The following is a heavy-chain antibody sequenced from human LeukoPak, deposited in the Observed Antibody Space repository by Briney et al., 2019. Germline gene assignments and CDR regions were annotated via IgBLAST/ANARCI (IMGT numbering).Heavy chain of an antibody. Sequence: PGGSLRLSCAASGFTFSSYSMNWVRQAPGKGLEWVSSISSSSSYIYYADSVKGRFTISRDNAKNSLYLQMNSLRAEDTAVYYCARSERIVATMDWFDPWGQGTLVTVSS. D-gene: IGHD5-12*01. CDR3: ARSERIVATMDWFDP. CDR2: ISSSSSYI. V-gene: IGHV3-21*01. CDR1: GFTFSSYS. J-gene: IGHJ5*02.